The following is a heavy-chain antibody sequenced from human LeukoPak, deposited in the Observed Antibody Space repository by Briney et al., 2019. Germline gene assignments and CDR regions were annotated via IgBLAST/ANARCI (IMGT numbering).Heavy chain of an antibody. CDR3: APDRIAARRYPVGFDY. CDR2: FDPEDGET. J-gene: IGHJ4*02. D-gene: IGHD6-6*01. V-gene: IGHV1-24*01. CDR1: GYTLTELS. Sequence: ASVKVSCKVSGYTLTELSMHWVRQAPGKGLEWMGGFDPEDGETIYAQKFQGRVTMTEDTSTDTAYMELSSLRSEDTAVYYCAPDRIAARRYPVGFDYWGQGTLVTVSS.